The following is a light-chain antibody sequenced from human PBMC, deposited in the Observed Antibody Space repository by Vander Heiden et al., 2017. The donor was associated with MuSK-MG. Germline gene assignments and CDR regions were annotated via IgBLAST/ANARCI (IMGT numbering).Light chain of an antibody. J-gene: IGKJ2*01. CDR1: RSLLHSNGNNY. CDR3: RQGLQIPYT. V-gene: IGKV2-28*01. CDR2: LAS. Sequence: DIVMTQSPLSLPVTPGEPASISCRSSRSLLHSNGNNYLAWYLQRPGQSPQLLMFLASTRASGVPDRISGSGSDTDFKLKINRVEAEDVGVYYCRQGLQIPYTFGQGTKLXIK.